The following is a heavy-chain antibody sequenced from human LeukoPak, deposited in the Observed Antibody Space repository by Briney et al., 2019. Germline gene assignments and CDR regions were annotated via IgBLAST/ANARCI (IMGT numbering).Heavy chain of an antibody. J-gene: IGHJ4*02. CDR2: INPSGGST. CDR1: GYTFTSYY. D-gene: IGHD6-6*01. Sequence: ASVKVSCKASGYTFTSYYMHWVRQAPGQGLEWMGIINPSGGSTSYAQKFQGRVTMTRDTSISTAYMELSRLRSDDTAVYYCASDLEYSSRGGWGQGTLVTVSS. V-gene: IGHV1-46*01. CDR3: ASDLEYSSRGG.